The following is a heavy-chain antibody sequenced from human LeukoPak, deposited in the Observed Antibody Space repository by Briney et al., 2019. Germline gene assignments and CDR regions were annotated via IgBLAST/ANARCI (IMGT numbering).Heavy chain of an antibody. CDR1: GGSISSSSYY. J-gene: IGHJ5*02. D-gene: IGHD7-27*01. Sequence: PSETLSLTCTVSGGSISSSSYYWGWIRQPPGEGPEWIGSIYHSGSTYYNPSLKSRVTISVDTSKNQFSLRLSSVTAADTAVYYCARQYAGDTWFDPWGLGTLVTASS. CDR3: ARQYAGDTWFDP. CDR2: IYHSGST. V-gene: IGHV4-39*01.